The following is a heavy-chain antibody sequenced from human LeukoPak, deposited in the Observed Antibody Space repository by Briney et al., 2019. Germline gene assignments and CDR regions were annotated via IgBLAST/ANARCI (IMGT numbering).Heavy chain of an antibody. CDR1: GGTFSSYA. Sequence: ASVKVSCKASGGTFSSYAISWVRQAPGQELEWMGGIIPIFGTANYAQKFQGRVTITTDESTSTAYMELSSLRSEDTAVYYCAFLIAARAYWFDPWGQGTLVTVSS. V-gene: IGHV1-69*05. CDR2: IIPIFGTA. D-gene: IGHD6-6*01. J-gene: IGHJ5*02. CDR3: AFLIAARAYWFDP.